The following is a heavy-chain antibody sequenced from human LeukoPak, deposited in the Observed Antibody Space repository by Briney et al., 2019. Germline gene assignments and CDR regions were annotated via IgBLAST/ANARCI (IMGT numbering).Heavy chain of an antibody. V-gene: IGHV1-8*01. CDR2: MNPNSGNT. CDR1: GYTFTSYD. D-gene: IGHD3-3*01. J-gene: IGHJ6*02. CDR3: ARTPDYDFWSGYESPDV. Sequence: ASVKVSCKDSGYTFTSYDINWVRQATGQGLEWMGWMNPNSGNTGYAQKFQGRVTMTRNTSISTAYMELSSLRSEDTAVYYCARTPDYDFWSGYESPDVWGQGTTVTVSS.